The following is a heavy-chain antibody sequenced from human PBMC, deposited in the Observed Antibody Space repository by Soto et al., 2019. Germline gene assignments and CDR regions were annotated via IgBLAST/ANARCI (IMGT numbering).Heavy chain of an antibody. Sequence: SETLSLTCAVYGGSFSGYYWSWIRQPPGKGLEWIGEINHSGSTNYNPSLKRRVTISVDTSKNQFSLKLRSVTAADTAVYYCAHPAGPPAIVVVPAAGNYYGMDVWGHGHTVIVSS. CDR2: INHSGST. CDR3: AHPAGPPAIVVVPAAGNYYGMDV. D-gene: IGHD2-2*01. V-gene: IGHV4-34*01. J-gene: IGHJ6*02. CDR1: GGSFSGYY.